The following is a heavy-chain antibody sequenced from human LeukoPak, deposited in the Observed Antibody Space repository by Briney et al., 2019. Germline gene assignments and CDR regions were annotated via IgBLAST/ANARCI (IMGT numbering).Heavy chain of an antibody. Sequence: GGSLRLSCAASGFTFSAYAMAWVRQAPGKGLEWVSTISGSGGTTYSADSVKGRFTISRDNSKNILYLQVNSLRAGDTAVYYCAKDYYYDSSGYYYGDAFDIWAKGQWSPSLQ. J-gene: IGHJ3*02. CDR1: GFTFSAYA. V-gene: IGHV3-23*01. D-gene: IGHD3-22*01. CDR2: ISGSGGTT. CDR3: AKDYYYDSSGYYYGDAFDI.